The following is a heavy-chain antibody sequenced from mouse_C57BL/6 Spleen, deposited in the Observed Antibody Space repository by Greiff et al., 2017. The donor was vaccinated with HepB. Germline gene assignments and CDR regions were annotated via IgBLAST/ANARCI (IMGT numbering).Heavy chain of an antibody. J-gene: IGHJ4*01. Sequence: QVQLQQPGAELVKPGASVKMSCKASGYTFTSYWITWVKQRPGQGLEWIGDIYPGSGSTNYNEKFKSKATLTVDTSSSTAYMQLSSLTSEDSAVYYCARYLLPNLPDAMDYWGQGTSVTVSS. CDR2: IYPGSGST. V-gene: IGHV1-55*01. CDR1: GYTFTSYW. D-gene: IGHD5-5*01. CDR3: ARYLLPNLPDAMDY.